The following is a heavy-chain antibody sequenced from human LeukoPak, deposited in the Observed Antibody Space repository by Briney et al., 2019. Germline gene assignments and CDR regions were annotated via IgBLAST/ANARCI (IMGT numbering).Heavy chain of an antibody. J-gene: IGHJ4*02. CDR1: GGSISSYY. CDR3: ASRDSSSTSCDFSY. V-gene: IGHV4-4*08. Sequence: SEPLSLTCTVSGGSISSYYWSWIRQPPGKGLEWIGYIYTSGSPNYNPSFKSRVTISVDTSKNQFSLTMSSLTAADTAVDYCASRDSSSTSCDFSYWGQGTLVTVSS. D-gene: IGHD2-2*01. CDR2: IYTSGSP.